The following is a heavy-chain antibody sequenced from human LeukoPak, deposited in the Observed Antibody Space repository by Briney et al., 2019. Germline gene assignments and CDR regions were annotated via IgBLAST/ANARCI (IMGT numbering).Heavy chain of an antibody. CDR3: AREGIMITFGGVIVPLHWFDP. CDR2: IYHSGST. V-gene: IGHV4-38-2*02. J-gene: IGHJ5*02. D-gene: IGHD3-16*02. Sequence: PSETLSLTCTVSGYSISSGYYWGWIRQPAGKGLEWIGSIYHSGSTYYNPSLKSRVTISVDTSKNQFSLKLSSVTAADTAVYYCAREGIMITFGGVIVPLHWFDPWGQGTLVTVSS. CDR1: GYSISSGYY.